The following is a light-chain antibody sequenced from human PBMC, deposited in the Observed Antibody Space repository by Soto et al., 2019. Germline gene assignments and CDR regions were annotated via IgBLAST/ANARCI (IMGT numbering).Light chain of an antibody. J-gene: IGKJ5*01. Sequence: IVLTQSPATLSLSPWERATLCCRASQSVSNTLAWYQQKPGQAPRLLIYDASTRATGIPARFSGSGSGTEFTLTISSLQSEDFAVYYCQQYNNWPLTFGQGTRLEIK. CDR1: QSVSNT. CDR2: DAS. CDR3: QQYNNWPLT. V-gene: IGKV3-15*01.